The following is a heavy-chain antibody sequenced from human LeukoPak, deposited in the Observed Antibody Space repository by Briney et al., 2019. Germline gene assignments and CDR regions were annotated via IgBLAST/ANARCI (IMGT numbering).Heavy chain of an antibody. V-gene: IGHV1-24*01. J-gene: IGHJ4*02. CDR1: GYTLTELS. CDR3: AKADRISGSGSYYPFDY. CDR2: FDPEDGET. Sequence: ASVKVSCKVSGYTLTELSMHWVRQAPGKGLEWMGGFDPEDGETIYAQKFQGRVTMTEDTSTDTAYMELSSLRSEDTAVYYCAKADRISGSGSYYPFDYWGQGTLVTVSS. D-gene: IGHD3-10*01.